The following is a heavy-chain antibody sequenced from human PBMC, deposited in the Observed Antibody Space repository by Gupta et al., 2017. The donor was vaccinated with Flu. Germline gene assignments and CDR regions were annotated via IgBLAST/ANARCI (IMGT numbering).Heavy chain of an antibody. D-gene: IGHD1-26*01. Sequence: QVQLVQSGADVKKPGASVEVSCKASEYIFTGYSMHWMRQAPGQGLEWMGRINPASGGTKYAQKFLGRVTMTSDTSISTAYMELSSLRSDDTAVYYCARGRVGATFSGFYMDVWGKGTTVVVSS. CDR2: INPASGGT. J-gene: IGHJ6*03. CDR3: ARGRVGATFSGFYMDV. CDR1: EYIFTGYS. V-gene: IGHV1-2*06.